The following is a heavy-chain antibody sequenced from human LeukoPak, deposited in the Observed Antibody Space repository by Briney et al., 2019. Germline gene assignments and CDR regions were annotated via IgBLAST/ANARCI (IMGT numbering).Heavy chain of an antibody. D-gene: IGHD2-21*02. CDR1: GYSFTSYW. CDR2: IYPGDSHT. Sequence: GESLKISCKSSGYSFTSYWIGWVRQMPGKGLEWMGIIYPGDSHTSYSPSFQGQVTISADKSIATAYLQWSSLKDSDTAVYYCARRAYCGGDCTRAYYSYFAMDVWGQGTTVTVSS. V-gene: IGHV5-51*01. CDR3: ARRAYCGGDCTRAYYSYFAMDV. J-gene: IGHJ6*02.